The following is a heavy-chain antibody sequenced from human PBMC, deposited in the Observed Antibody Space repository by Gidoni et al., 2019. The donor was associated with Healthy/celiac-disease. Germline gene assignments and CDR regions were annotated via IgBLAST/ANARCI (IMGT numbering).Heavy chain of an antibody. Sequence: QVQLQQWGAGLLKPSETLSLTCAVYGGSFSGYYWSWIRQPPGKGLEWIGEINHSGSTNYNPSLKSRVTISVDTSKNQFSLKLSSVTAADTAVYYCARDIGVSTDYWGQGTLVTVSS. V-gene: IGHV4-34*01. CDR1: GGSFSGYY. J-gene: IGHJ4*02. CDR2: INHSGST. CDR3: ARDIGVSTDY. D-gene: IGHD2-21*01.